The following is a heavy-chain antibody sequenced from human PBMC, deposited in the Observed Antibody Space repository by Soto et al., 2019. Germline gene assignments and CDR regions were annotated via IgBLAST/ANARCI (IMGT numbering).Heavy chain of an antibody. CDR3: ARDRYDYYDSSGYYTLSYYGMDV. J-gene: IGHJ6*02. CDR1: GYTFTSYG. D-gene: IGHD3-22*01. CDR2: ISAYNGNT. V-gene: IGHV1-18*01. Sequence: QVQLVQSGAEVKKPGASVKVSCQASGYTFTSYGISWVRQAPGQGLEWMGWISAYNGNTNYAQKLQGRVTMTTDTSTSTAYMELRRLSSDDTAVYYCARDRYDYYDSSGYYTLSYYGMDVWGQGTTVTVSS.